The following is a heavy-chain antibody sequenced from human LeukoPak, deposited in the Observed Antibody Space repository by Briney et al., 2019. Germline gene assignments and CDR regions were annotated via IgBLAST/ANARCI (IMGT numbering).Heavy chain of an antibody. J-gene: IGHJ5*02. CDR3: ATDGAGFDT. CDR1: GFTFNDYY. Sequence: GGSLRLSCAASGFTFNDYYMSWIRQAPGKGLEWLSYINIGGTNTHYADSVKGRFTISRDNAKKSLYLEMNNLRAEDTAVYYCATDGAGFDTWRQGVLVTVSS. CDR2: INIGGTNT. V-gene: IGHV3-11*01.